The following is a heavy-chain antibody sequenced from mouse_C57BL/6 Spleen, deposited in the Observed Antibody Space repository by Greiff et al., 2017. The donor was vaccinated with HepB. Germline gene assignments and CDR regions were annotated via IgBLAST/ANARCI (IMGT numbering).Heavy chain of an antibody. D-gene: IGHD2-2*01. J-gene: IGHJ3*01. Sequence: VQLQQPGTELVKPGASVKLSCKASGYTFTSYWMHWVKQRPGQGLEWIGNINPSNGGTNYNEKFKSKATLTVDKSSSTAYMQLSSLTSEDSAVYYCARSTMVTTRWFAYWGQGTLVTVSA. CDR1: GYTFTSYW. CDR3: ARSTMVTTRWFAY. CDR2: INPSNGGT. V-gene: IGHV1-53*01.